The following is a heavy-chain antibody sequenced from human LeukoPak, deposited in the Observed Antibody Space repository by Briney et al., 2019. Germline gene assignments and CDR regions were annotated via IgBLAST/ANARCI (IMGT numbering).Heavy chain of an antibody. CDR2: ISSIGVST. Sequence: GGSLRLSCAASGFTFNNYAMMWVRQAPGKELEWVTVISSIGVSTFYADSVKGRFTISRDNSKNTLYLQMSSLRAEDTAVYYCAKEIGTSTVTTVDSWGQGTLVTVSS. V-gene: IGHV3-23*01. J-gene: IGHJ4*02. CDR3: AKEIGTSTVTTVDS. D-gene: IGHD4-17*01. CDR1: GFTFNNYA.